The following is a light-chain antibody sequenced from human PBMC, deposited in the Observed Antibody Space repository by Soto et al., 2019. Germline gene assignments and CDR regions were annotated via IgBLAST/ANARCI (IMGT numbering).Light chain of an antibody. CDR2: AAS. J-gene: IGKJ3*01. CDR1: QGISNY. V-gene: IGKV1-27*01. CDR3: QTYNSAPFT. Sequence: DIQMTQSPSSLSASVGDRVTINCRASQGISNYLSWYQQKPGKVPKLLIYAASTLQSGVPSRFSGSGSGTDFTLTISSLQHADVATYYCQTYNSAPFTFGPGTKVDIK.